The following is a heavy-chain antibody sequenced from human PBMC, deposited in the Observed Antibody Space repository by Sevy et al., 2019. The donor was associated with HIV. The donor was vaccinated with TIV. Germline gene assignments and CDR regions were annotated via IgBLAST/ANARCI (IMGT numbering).Heavy chain of an antibody. CDR1: GGSISSYY. CDR2: IYYSGST. Sequence: SETLSLTCTVSGGSISSYYWSWIRQPPGKGLEWIGYIYYSGSTNYNPSLKSRVTISVDTSKNQFSLKLSSVTAADTAVYYCARAPSSSWVKNWFDPWGQRTLVTVSS. D-gene: IGHD6-13*01. V-gene: IGHV4-59*01. J-gene: IGHJ5*02. CDR3: ARAPSSSWVKNWFDP.